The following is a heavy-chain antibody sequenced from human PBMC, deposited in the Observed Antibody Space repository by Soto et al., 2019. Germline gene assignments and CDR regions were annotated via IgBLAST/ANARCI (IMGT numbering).Heavy chain of an antibody. D-gene: IGHD5-12*01. CDR1: GYSFTSYW. J-gene: IGHJ3*01. CDR3: ATSNIVATIHRDVFDF. V-gene: IGHV5-51*01. Sequence: GESLKISCKGSGYSFTSYWIGWVRQMPGKGLEWMGIIYPGDSDTRYSPSFQGQVTISADKSISTAYLQWSSLKASDTAMYYCATSNIVATIHRDVFDFSAQGSMVT. CDR2: IYPGDSDT.